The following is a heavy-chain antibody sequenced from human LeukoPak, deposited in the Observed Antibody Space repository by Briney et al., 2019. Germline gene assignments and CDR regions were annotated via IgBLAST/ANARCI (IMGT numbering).Heavy chain of an antibody. J-gene: IGHJ6*04. D-gene: IGHD4/OR15-4a*01. CDR2: KKQDGSEK. V-gene: IGHV3-7*01. CDR1: EFTFSNYW. Sequence: PGGSLRLSCATSEFTFSNYWMSWVRQAPGKGLEWVSNKKQDGSEKYYVDSVKGRFTISRDNDKNSLYLQMNRLRAEDTAVYYCARKIPDLTCQDVWGKGTTVTVSS. CDR3: ARKIPDLTCQDV.